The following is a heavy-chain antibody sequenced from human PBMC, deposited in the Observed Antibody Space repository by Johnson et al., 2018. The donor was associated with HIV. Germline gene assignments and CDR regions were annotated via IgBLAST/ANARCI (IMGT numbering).Heavy chain of an antibody. J-gene: IGHJ3*02. CDR1: GFRFSLYW. V-gene: IGHV3-7*01. Sequence: EVHLVESGGGVVQPGRSLRLSCAGSGFRFSLYWMTWVRQAAGKGLEWVAHVKRDGSEKLYVDSVKGRFTISRDNAKDSLFLQMNSLRAEDTAVYYCARSNAFDIWGQGTMVTVSS. CDR2: VKRDGSEK. CDR3: ARSNAFDI.